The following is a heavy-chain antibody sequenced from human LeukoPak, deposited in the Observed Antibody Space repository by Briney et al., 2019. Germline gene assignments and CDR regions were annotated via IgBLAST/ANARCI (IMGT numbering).Heavy chain of an antibody. Sequence: SETLSLTYTVSGASISSHYWTWIRQPPGKGLEWLGYFYNGGTTNYNPSLKSRVTISVDLSKNQFSLKLSSVTAADTAVYYCARDPSTGDFDPWGQGTLVTVSS. CDR1: GASISSHY. V-gene: IGHV4-59*11. CDR3: ARDPSTGDFDP. CDR2: FYNGGTT. D-gene: IGHD7-27*01. J-gene: IGHJ5*02.